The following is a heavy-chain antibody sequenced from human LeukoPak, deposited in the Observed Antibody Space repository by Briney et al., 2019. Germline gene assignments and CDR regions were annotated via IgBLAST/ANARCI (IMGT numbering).Heavy chain of an antibody. CDR2: IKQDGSQK. V-gene: IGHV3-7*01. CDR1: GFTFSNYW. Sequence: GSLRLSCAASGFTFSNYWMYWVRQAPGKGLAWVANIKQDGSQKYYVDSVKGRFTISRDNAKNSLYLQLNSLRVEDTAVYYCARDADGGYSFAYWGQGTLVTVSS. J-gene: IGHJ4*02. D-gene: IGHD5-12*01. CDR3: ARDADGGYSFAY.